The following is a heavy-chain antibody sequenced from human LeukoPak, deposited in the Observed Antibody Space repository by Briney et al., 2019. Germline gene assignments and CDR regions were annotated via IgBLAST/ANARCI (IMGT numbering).Heavy chain of an antibody. J-gene: IGHJ3*02. CDR1: GFTFSSFT. D-gene: IGHD6-19*01. CDR3: ARDSRAVADAFDI. CDR2: ISSSSSYI. V-gene: IGHV3-21*01. Sequence: GGSLRPSCAASGFTFSSFTINWVRQAPGKGLEWVSSISSSSSYIYYADSLKGRFTISRDNAKNSLYLQMNSLRAEDTAVYYCARDSRAVADAFDIWGQGTMVTVSS.